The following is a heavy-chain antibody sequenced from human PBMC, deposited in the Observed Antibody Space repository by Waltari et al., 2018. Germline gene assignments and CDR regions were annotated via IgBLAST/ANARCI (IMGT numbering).Heavy chain of an antibody. CDR1: VDSISSDY. D-gene: IGHD5-18*01. J-gene: IGHJ5*01. V-gene: IGHV4-59*01. CDR3: ARADGYSYGFRFDS. Sequence: QVQLQESGPGLVKPSETLSLTCIVSVDSISSDYWSWIRQPAGKGLEWIGYIHYSGSTNSNPYLKSRDTISRDTSKKQFSLKRRSVTAADTAVDYCARADGYSYGFRFDSWGQGTLVTVSS. CDR2: IHYSGST.